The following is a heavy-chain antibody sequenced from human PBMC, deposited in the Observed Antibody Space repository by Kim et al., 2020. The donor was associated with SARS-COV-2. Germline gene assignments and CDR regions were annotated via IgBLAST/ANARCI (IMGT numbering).Heavy chain of an antibody. CDR3: ARHQSLGIQLWLFDY. CDR2: IYYSGST. V-gene: IGHV4-39*01. D-gene: IGHD5-18*01. CDR1: GGSISSSSYY. J-gene: IGHJ4*02. Sequence: SETLSLTCTVSGGSISSSSYYWGWIRQPPGKGLEWIGSIYYSGSTYYNPSLKSRVTISVDTSKNQFSLKLSSVTAADTAVYYCARHQSLGIQLWLFDYWGQGTLVTVSS.